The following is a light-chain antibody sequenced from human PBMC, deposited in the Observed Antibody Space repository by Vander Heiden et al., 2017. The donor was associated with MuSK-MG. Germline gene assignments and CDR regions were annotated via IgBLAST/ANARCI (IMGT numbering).Light chain of an antibody. CDR3: QQDNNWPRA. V-gene: IGKV3-15*01. Sequence: PVTLSVSPGERATLPCRASQSVSSNLAWYQQKPGLAPRLLIYDASTRATGIPDRFSGSGSGTEFTLTISSLQSEDFAVYYCQQDNNWPRAFGPRTEVEIK. CDR2: DAS. J-gene: IGKJ1*01. CDR1: QSVSSN.